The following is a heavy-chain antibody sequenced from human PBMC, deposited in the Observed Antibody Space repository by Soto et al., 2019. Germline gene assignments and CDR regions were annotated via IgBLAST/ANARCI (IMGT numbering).Heavy chain of an antibody. V-gene: IGHV1-2*02. J-gene: IGHJ4*02. CDR3: ARGGSYYAH. CDR1: GNTHNIYF. CDR2: INSVSGGT. D-gene: IGHD3-16*01. Sequence: ASAKISCKASGNTHNIYFIHWLRQAPGQGPEWMGWINSVSGGTNYAPRFRGRVSMTRDTSSATALLDLSGLRSDDTGVYYCARGGSYYAHWGQGSLVTVSS.